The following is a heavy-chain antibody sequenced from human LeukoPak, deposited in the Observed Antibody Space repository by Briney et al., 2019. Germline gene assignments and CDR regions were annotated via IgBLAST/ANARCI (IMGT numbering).Heavy chain of an antibody. CDR1: GFTFSSYA. D-gene: IGHD3-22*01. Sequence: PGGSLRLSCAASGFTFSSYAMSWVRQAPGKGLEWVSAISGSGGSTYYADSVKGRFTISRDNSKNTLYLQMNSLRAEDTAVYYCARYYYDSSGYYELAFDIWGQGTMVTVSS. V-gene: IGHV3-23*01. CDR2: ISGSGGST. J-gene: IGHJ3*02. CDR3: ARYYYDSSGYYELAFDI.